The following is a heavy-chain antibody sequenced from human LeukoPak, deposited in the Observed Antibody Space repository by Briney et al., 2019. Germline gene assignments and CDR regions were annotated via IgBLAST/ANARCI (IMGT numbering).Heavy chain of an antibody. V-gene: IGHV5-51*01. D-gene: IGHD4-11*01. CDR3: ARRLRTTVTTRAFDI. CDR2: IYPGDSDT. CDR1: GYSFTSYW. J-gene: IGHJ3*02. Sequence: PGRSLRLSCKGSGYSFTSYWIGWVRQMPGKGLEWMGIIYPGDSDTRYSPSFQGQVTISADKSISTAYLQWSSLKASDTAMYYCARRLRTTVTTRAFDIWGQGTMVTVSS.